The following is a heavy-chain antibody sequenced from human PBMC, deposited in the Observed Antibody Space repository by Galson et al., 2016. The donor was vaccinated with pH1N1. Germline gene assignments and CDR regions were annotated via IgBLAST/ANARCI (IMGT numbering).Heavy chain of an antibody. CDR2: ISYDGSDQ. CDR3: AKDRLVLLWFGESTVDF. J-gene: IGHJ4*02. Sequence: SLRLSCAASGFSFSSFGMHWVRQAPGKGLEWVAVISYDGSDQYYADSVKGRFTISRDNFKNTLYLQMNSLRAEDTAVYHCAKDRLVLLWFGESTVDFWGQGTLVIVSS. V-gene: IGHV3-30*18. CDR1: GFSFSSFG. D-gene: IGHD3-10*01.